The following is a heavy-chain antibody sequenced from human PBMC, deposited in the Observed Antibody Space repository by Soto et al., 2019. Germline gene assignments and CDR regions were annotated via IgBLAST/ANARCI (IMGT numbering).Heavy chain of an antibody. CDR1: GYTFTIYA. J-gene: IGHJ4*02. V-gene: IGHV1-3*01. Sequence: ASVKVSCKASGYTFTIYAMHWVRQAPGQGLEWMGWINAGNGNTKYSQKFQGRVTITRDTSASTAYMELSSLRSEDTAVYYCARGPGGPDGPGDYWGQGTLVTVSS. D-gene: IGHD2-15*01. CDR3: ARGPGGPDGPGDY. CDR2: INAGNGNT.